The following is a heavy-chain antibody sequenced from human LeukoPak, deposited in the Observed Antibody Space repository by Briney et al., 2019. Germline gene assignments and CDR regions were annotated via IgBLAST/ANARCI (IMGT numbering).Heavy chain of an antibody. CDR3: ASGYGGRRVFDY. D-gene: IGHD4-23*01. J-gene: IGHJ4*02. Sequence: SQTLSLTCTVSGGSISSGDYYWSWIRQHPGKGLEWIGYIYYSGSTYYNPSLKSRVTISVDTSKNQFSLKLSSVTAADTAVYYCASGYGGRRVFDYWGQGTLVTVSS. V-gene: IGHV4-31*03. CDR2: IYYSGST. CDR1: GGSISSGDYY.